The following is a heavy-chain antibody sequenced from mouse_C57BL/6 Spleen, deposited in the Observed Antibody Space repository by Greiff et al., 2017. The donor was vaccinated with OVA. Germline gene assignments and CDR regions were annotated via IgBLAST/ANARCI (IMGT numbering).Heavy chain of an antibody. V-gene: IGHV1-20*01. CDR3: AITTVGAY. CDR1: GYSFTGYF. Sequence: EVQLQESGPELVKPGDSVKISCKASGYSFTGYFMNWVMQSHGKSLEWIGRINPYNGDTFYNQKFKGKATLTVDKSSSTARMELRSLTSEDSAVYYCAITTVGAYWGQGTLVTVSA. CDR2: INPYNGDT. J-gene: IGHJ3*01. D-gene: IGHD1-1*01.